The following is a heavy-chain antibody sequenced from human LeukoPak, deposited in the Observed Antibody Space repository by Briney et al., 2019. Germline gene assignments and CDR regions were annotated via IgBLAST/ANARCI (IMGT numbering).Heavy chain of an antibody. CDR2: IYYSGST. J-gene: IGHJ4*02. Sequence: SETLSLTCTVSGGSISSYYWSWIRQPAGKGLEWIGYIYYSGSTNYNPSLKSRVTISVDTSKNQFSLKLSSVTAADTAVYYCARLTVRGVIRLFDYWGQGTLVTVSS. CDR3: ARLTVRGVIRLFDY. CDR1: GGSISSYY. V-gene: IGHV4-59*01. D-gene: IGHD3-10*01.